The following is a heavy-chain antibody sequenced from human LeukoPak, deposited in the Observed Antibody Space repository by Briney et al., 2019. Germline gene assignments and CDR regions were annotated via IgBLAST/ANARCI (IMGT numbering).Heavy chain of an antibody. CDR3: ARLGALVHYFDY. V-gene: IGHV4-39*01. D-gene: IGHD4/OR15-4a*01. CDR2: IYYSGST. Sequence: SETLSLTCTVSGGSISSSSYYWGWIRQPPGKGLEWIGSIYYSGSTYYNPSLKSRVTISVDTSKNQFSLKLSSVTAADTAVYYCARLGALVHYFDYWGQGTLVTVSS. CDR1: GGSISSSSYY. J-gene: IGHJ4*02.